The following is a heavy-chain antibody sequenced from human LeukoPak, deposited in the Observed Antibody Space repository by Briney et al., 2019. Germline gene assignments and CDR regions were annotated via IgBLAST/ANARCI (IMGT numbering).Heavy chain of an antibody. CDR2: IKNAGIDT. Sequence: PGVSLRLSCAGSGFMFSNYYMYWVRQAPGKGLVWVSRIKNAGIDTIDADSVKGRFTVSRDNAKNTVYLQMSSLRAEDTAVYYCARGGYGHNMDVWGEGTTVTVSS. CDR1: GFMFSNYY. CDR3: ARGGYGHNMDV. D-gene: IGHD3-10*01. V-gene: IGHV3-74*01. J-gene: IGHJ6*03.